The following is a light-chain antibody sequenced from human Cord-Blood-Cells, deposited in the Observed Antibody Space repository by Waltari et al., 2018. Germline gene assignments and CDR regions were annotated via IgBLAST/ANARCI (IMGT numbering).Light chain of an antibody. CDR1: QSISSW. CDR2: KAS. V-gene: IGKV1-5*03. Sequence: DIQMTQSPSTLSASVADRVTITCRASQSISSWLAWYQQKPGKAPKLLIYKASSLESGVPSRFSGSGSGTEFTLTISSLQPDYFATYYCQQYNSYAPTFGQGTKVEIK. CDR3: QQYNSYAPT. J-gene: IGKJ1*01.